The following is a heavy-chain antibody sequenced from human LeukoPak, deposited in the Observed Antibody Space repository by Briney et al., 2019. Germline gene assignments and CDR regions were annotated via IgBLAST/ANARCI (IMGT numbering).Heavy chain of an antibody. V-gene: IGHV4-34*01. CDR2: INHSGST. J-gene: IGHJ5*02. CDR1: GGSFSGYY. D-gene: IGHD3-10*01. Sequence: SETLSLTCAVYGGSFSGYYWSWIRQPPGKGLEWIGEINHSGSTNYNPSLKSRVTISVDTSKNQFSLKLSSVTAADTAVYYCPRFFGLGDWFDPWGQGTLVTVSS. CDR3: PRFFGLGDWFDP.